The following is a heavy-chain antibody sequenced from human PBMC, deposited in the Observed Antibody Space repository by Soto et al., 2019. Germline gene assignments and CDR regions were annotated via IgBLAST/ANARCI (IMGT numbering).Heavy chain of an antibody. CDR2: ISYDGSNK. D-gene: IGHD3-22*01. Sequence: PGGSLRLSCAASGFTFSSYAMHWVRQAPGKGLEWVAVISYDGSNKYYADSVKGRFTISRDNSKNTLYLQMNSLRAEDTAVYYCARVPWGTMIVVGYWGQGTLVTVSS. V-gene: IGHV3-30-3*01. CDR1: GFTFSSYA. CDR3: ARVPWGTMIVVGY. J-gene: IGHJ4*02.